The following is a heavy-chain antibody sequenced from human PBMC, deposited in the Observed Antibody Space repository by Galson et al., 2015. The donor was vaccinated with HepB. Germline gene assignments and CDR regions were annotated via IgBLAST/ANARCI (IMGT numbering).Heavy chain of an antibody. Sequence: SLRLSCAASGFTFDDYAMHWVRQAPGKGLEWVSGISWNSGSIGYADSVKGRFTISRDNAKNSLYLQMNSLRAEDTALYYCAKDLWFDPWGQGTLVTVSS. CDR1: GFTFDDYA. CDR3: AKDLWFDP. CDR2: ISWNSGSI. J-gene: IGHJ5*02. V-gene: IGHV3-9*01.